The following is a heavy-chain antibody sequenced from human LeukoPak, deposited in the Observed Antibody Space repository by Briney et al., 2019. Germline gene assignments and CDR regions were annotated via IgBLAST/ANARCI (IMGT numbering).Heavy chain of an antibody. Sequence: SETLSLTCTVSGGSISSGSYYWSWIRQPAGKGLEWIGRIYTSGSTNYNPSLKSRVTISVDTSKNQFSLKLSSVTAADTAVYYCARDVWDWYFDLWGRDTLVTVSS. D-gene: IGHD1-26*01. V-gene: IGHV4-61*02. J-gene: IGHJ2*01. CDR1: GGSISSGSYY. CDR2: IYTSGST. CDR3: ARDVWDWYFDL.